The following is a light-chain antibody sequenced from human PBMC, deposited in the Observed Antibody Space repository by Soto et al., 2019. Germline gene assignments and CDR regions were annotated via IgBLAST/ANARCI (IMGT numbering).Light chain of an antibody. Sequence: ETVLTQSPGTLFLSPGERATLSCRASQSVSSGYLAWYQQKPGQAPRLLIYDASSRATGIPDRFSGSGSGTDFTLTISRLEPEDFAVYYCQQYVRSPPSWTFGQGTKVEIK. CDR3: QQYVRSPPSWT. V-gene: IGKV3-20*01. CDR1: QSVSSGY. J-gene: IGKJ1*01. CDR2: DAS.